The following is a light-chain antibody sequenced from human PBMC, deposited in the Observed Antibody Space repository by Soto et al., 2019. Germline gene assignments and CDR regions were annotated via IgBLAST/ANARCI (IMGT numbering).Light chain of an antibody. CDR1: QGISSF. CDR2: AAS. CDR3: QQLNSYPLT. Sequence: DIQMTHSPSTLSASVGDRVTITFRASQGISSFLAWFQQKPGKAPKLLIYAASTLQSGVPSRFSGSGSGTDFTLTISSLQPEDFETYYCQQLNSYPLTFGGGTKVDIK. J-gene: IGKJ4*01. V-gene: IGKV1-9*01.